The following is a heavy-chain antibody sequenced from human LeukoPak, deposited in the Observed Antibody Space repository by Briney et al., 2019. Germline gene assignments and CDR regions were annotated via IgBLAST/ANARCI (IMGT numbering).Heavy chain of an antibody. CDR2: IYYNERT. D-gene: IGHD5-18*01. Sequence: PLQTLSLTCTVSPDSFSSGGYYWTWIRQQPGKGLAWIGHIYYNERTSYNPSLKSRLTISVDTSKNQFSLKLSSVTAADTAVYYCARGGYSYGNDYWGQGTLVTVSS. J-gene: IGHJ4*02. CDR3: ARGGYSYGNDY. V-gene: IGHV4-31*03. CDR1: PDSFSSGGYY.